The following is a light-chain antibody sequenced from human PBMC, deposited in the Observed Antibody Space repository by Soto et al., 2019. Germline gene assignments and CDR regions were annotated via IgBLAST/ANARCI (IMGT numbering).Light chain of an antibody. J-gene: IGKJ1*01. Sequence: AIQMTQSPSSLYVFVGDRVTITCRASQDIRNELGWYQQRPGKAPKLLIYAASTLESGVPLRFSAGGSGTDFTLRLSSLRPEDVATDYCLQDNKYPRTFGQGTKVEI. CDR2: AAS. CDR3: LQDNKYPRT. V-gene: IGKV1-6*01. CDR1: QDIRNE.